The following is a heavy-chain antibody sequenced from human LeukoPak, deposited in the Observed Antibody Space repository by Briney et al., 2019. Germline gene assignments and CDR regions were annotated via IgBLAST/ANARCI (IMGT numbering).Heavy chain of an antibody. CDR1: GFTFSSYA. Sequence: GRSLRLSCAASGFTFSSYAMHWVRQAPGKGLEWVAVISYDGSNKYYADSVKGRFTISRDNSKNTLYLQMNSLRAEDTAVYYCAKDRGLDSSGYPSDYWGQGTLVTVSS. CDR3: AKDRGLDSSGYPSDY. V-gene: IGHV3-30-3*01. CDR2: ISYDGSNK. D-gene: IGHD3-22*01. J-gene: IGHJ4*02.